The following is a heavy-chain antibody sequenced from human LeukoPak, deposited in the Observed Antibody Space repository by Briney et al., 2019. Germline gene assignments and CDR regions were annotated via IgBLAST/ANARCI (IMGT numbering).Heavy chain of an antibody. CDR2: ISWDGGTT. Sequence: PGGSLRLSCAASGFDFDDYMMHWVRQVPGKGLEWVSLISWDGGTTNYADSVKGRFTISRDNSKNSPYFLMNDLTAEDTALYYCARGGYGGVFDYWGQGTLVTVSS. J-gene: IGHJ4*02. V-gene: IGHV3-43D*04. CDR1: GFDFDDYM. CDR3: ARGGYGGVFDY. D-gene: IGHD4-23*01.